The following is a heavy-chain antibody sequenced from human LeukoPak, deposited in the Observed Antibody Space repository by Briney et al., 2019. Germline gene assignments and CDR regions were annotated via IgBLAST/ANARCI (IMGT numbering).Heavy chain of an antibody. CDR3: VRGSSGYYYGLDC. CDR2: INSDGSST. D-gene: IGHD3-22*01. V-gene: IGHV3-74*01. Sequence: GGSLRLSCAASGFTFSSSWMHWVRQAPGKGLVCVSRINSDGSSTSYADSVKGRFTISRDNAKNTLYLQMNSLRAEDTAVYYCVRGSSGYYYGLDCWGQGTLVTVSS. CDR1: GFTFSSSW. J-gene: IGHJ4*02.